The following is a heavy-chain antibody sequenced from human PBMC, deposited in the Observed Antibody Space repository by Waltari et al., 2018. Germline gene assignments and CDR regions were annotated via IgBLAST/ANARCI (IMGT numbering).Heavy chain of an antibody. D-gene: IGHD6-6*01. J-gene: IGHJ2*01. CDR2: INHSGST. V-gene: IGHV4-34*01. Sequence: QVQLQQWGAGLLKPSETLSLTCAVYGGSFSGYYWSWIRQPPGKGLEWIGEINHSGSTNYNPSLKSRVTISVDTSKNQFSPKLSSVTAADTAVYYCARLPEKIAARNWYFDLWGRGTLVTVSS. CDR3: ARLPEKIAARNWYFDL. CDR1: GGSFSGYY.